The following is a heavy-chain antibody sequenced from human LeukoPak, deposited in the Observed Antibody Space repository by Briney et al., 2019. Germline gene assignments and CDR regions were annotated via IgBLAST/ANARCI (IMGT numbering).Heavy chain of an antibody. CDR2: IYYSGST. CDR1: GGSISSSSYY. V-gene: IGHV4-39*07. J-gene: IGHJ4*02. D-gene: IGHD6-13*01. CDR3: ARDRAFGSSSSFAY. Sequence: KPSETLSLTCTVSGGSISSSSYYWGWIRQPPGKGLEWIGSIYYSGSTYYNPSLKSRVTISVDTSKNQFSLKLSSVTAADTAVYYCARDRAFGSSSSFAYWGQGTLVTVSS.